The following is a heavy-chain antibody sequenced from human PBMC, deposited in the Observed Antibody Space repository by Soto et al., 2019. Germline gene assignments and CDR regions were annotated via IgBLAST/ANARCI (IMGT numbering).Heavy chain of an antibody. D-gene: IGHD3-16*02. J-gene: IGHJ4*02. V-gene: IGHV3-15*01. CDR2: IKSKTDGGTT. CDR3: TTDYVWGSYRTFFDY. CDR1: GFTFSNAW. Sequence: GGSLRLSCAASGFTFSNAWMSWVRQAPGKGLEWVGRIKSKTDGGTTDYAAPVKGRFTISRDDSKNTLYLQMNSLKTEDTAVYYCTTDYVWGSYRTFFDYWGQGTLVTVS.